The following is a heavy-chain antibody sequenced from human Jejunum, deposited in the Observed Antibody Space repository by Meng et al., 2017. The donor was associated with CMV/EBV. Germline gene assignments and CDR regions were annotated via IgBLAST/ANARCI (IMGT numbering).Heavy chain of an antibody. V-gene: IGHV4-61*02. J-gene: IGHJ5*02. D-gene: IGHD1-1*01. CDR3: ARGNWASSNWFDP. Sequence: SGGSIGSGTYNWSGIRQPAGKGLEWIGRIYSTGSTNYNPSLMSRVTILVDTSKNQFSLRLTSVTAADTAVYYCARGNWASSNWFDPWGQGTLVTVSS. CDR2: IYSTGST. CDR1: GGSIGSGTYN.